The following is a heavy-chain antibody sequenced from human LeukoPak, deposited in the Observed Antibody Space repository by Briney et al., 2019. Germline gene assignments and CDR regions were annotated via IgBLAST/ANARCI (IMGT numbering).Heavy chain of an antibody. CDR1: GFTFSSYA. J-gene: IGHJ3*02. Sequence: PGGCLRLSCAASGFTFSSYAMSWVRPAPGKGLEWVSSISGSGGSTYYADSVRGRFTVSRDNSRNTLALQMNSLRAEDTAVYYCAGSPTVDAAFDIWGQGTMVTVSS. CDR3: AGSPTVDAAFDI. CDR2: ISGSGGST. D-gene: IGHD4-23*01. V-gene: IGHV3-23*01.